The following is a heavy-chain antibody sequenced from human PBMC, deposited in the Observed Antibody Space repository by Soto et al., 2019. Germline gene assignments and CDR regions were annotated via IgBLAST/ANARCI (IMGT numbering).Heavy chain of an antibody. Sequence: GGSLRLSCAASGFTFSSYSINWVRQAPGKGLEWVSSISGSSTHIYYADSVKGRFTISRDNAKNSLYLQMNSLRAEDTAVYYCARGRGFYQDGRYHFYGMDVWGQGTTVTVSS. CDR2: ISGSSTHI. J-gene: IGHJ6*02. CDR3: ARGRGFYQDGRYHFYGMDV. V-gene: IGHV3-21*01. D-gene: IGHD1-26*01. CDR1: GFTFSSYS.